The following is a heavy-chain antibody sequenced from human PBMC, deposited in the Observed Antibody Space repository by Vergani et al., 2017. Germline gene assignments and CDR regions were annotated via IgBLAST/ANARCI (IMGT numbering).Heavy chain of an antibody. CDR1: GGSMSGYY. V-gene: IGHV4-59*01. CDR2: MYHSGST. CDR3: VRVADYYGLGSRLLDL. D-gene: IGHD3-10*01. Sequence: QVRLQESGPGLVKPSETLSLPCSVSGGSMSGYYWSWIRQPPGKELEWIGYMYHSGSTNYNPSLATRVTISGDTSKNQFSLKLNSVTAADTAVYYCVRVADYYGLGSRLLDLWVQGILVTVSS. J-gene: IGHJ5*02.